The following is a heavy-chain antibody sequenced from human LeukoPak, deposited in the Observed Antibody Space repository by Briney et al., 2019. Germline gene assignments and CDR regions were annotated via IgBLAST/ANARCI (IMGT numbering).Heavy chain of an antibody. CDR3: TTESDYTDSNFDY. CDR1: GFTFSNAW. D-gene: IGHD4-11*01. CDR2: IKSKTDGGTT. V-gene: IGHV3-15*01. Sequence: GGSLRLSCAASGFTFSNAWMSWVRQAPGKGLEWVGRIKSKTDGGTTDYAAPVKGRFTISGDDSKNTLYLQMNSLKTEDTAVYYCTTESDYTDSNFDYWGQGTLVTVSS. J-gene: IGHJ4*02.